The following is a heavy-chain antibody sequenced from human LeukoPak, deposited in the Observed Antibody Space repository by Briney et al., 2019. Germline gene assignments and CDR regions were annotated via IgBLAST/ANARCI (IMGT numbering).Heavy chain of an antibody. D-gene: IGHD4/OR15-4a*01. V-gene: IGHV3-20*04. CDR1: GFTFDDYG. CDR2: INWNGGST. J-gene: IGHJ6*03. Sequence: SGGSLRLSCAASGFTFDDYGMSWVRQAPGKGLEWVSGINWNGGSTGYADSVKGRFTISRDNAKNSLYLQMISLRAEDTALYYCTRGRGAYYYYMDVWGKGTTVTVSS. CDR3: TRGRGAYYYYMDV.